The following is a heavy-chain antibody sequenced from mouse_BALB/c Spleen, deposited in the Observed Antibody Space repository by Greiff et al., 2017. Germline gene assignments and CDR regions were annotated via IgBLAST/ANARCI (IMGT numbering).Heavy chain of an antibody. CDR2: IYPGDGDT. Sequence: VQLQQSGAELVRPGSSVKISCKASGYAFSSYWMNWVKQRPGQGLEWIGQIYPGDGDTNFNGKFKGKATLTADKSSSTAYMQLSSLTSEDSAVYFCARDIHYGSRPFAYRGQGTLVTVSA. CDR1: GYAFSSYW. CDR3: ARDIHYGSRPFAY. V-gene: IGHV1-80*01. D-gene: IGHD1-1*01. J-gene: IGHJ3*01.